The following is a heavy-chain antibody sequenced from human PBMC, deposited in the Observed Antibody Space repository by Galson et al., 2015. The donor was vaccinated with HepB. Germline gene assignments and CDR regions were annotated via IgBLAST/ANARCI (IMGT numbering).Heavy chain of an antibody. V-gene: IGHV1-69*13. Sequence: SVKVSCKASGGTFSSYAISWVRQAPGQGLEWMGGIIPIFGTANYARKFQGRVTITADESTSTAYMELSSLRSEDTAVYYCARDRGPLIAAAGTEHWYFDLWGRGTLVTVSS. D-gene: IGHD6-13*01. CDR1: GGTFSSYA. J-gene: IGHJ2*01. CDR3: ARDRGPLIAAAGTEHWYFDL. CDR2: IIPIFGTA.